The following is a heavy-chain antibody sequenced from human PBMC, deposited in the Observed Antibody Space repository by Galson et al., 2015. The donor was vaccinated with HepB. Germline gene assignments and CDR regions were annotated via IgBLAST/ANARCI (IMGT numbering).Heavy chain of an antibody. J-gene: IGHJ3*02. CDR3: AREGYDDSSGYLDAFDI. CDR2: IYPGDSDT. V-gene: IGHV5-51*03. Sequence: QSGAEVKKPGESLKISCKGSGYSFTSYWIGWVRQMPGNGLEWMGIIYPGDSDTRYSPSFQGQVTISADKSISTAYLQWSSLKASDTAMYYCAREGYDDSSGYLDAFDIWGQGTMVTVSS. CDR1: GYSFTSYW. D-gene: IGHD3-22*01.